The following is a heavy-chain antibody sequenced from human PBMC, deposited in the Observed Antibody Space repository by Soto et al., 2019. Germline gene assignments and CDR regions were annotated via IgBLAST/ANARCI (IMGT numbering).Heavy chain of an antibody. J-gene: IGHJ6*02. CDR2: INHSGST. CDR1: GGSFSGYY. V-gene: IGHV4-34*01. Sequence: QVQLQQWGAGLLKPSETLSLTCAVYGGSFSGYYWSWIRQPPGKGLEWIGEINHSGSTNYNPSLKSRVTISVDTSKNQFSLKLSSVTAADTAVYYGASEGIAAAVGGMDVWGQGTTVTVSS. D-gene: IGHD6-13*01. CDR3: ASEGIAAAVGGMDV.